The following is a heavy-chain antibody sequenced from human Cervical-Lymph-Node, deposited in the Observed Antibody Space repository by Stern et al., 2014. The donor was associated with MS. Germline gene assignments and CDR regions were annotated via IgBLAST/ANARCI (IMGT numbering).Heavy chain of an antibody. D-gene: IGHD2-21*01. Sequence: VQLVESGPEVKKPGASVRVSCKASGYTFTSHYMHWVRQAPGQGLEWMGLINPSTGSSIYAQRFQGRVAMTRDTSSTTVYLELSSLTSEETALYYCARDVARKYYFDSWPGNPGHRLL. CDR3: ARDVARKYYFDS. V-gene: IGHV1-46*01. CDR1: GYTFTSHY. J-gene: IGHJ4*02. CDR2: INPSTGSS.